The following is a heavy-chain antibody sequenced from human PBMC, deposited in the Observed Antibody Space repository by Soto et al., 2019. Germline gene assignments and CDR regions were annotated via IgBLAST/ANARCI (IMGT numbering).Heavy chain of an antibody. CDR3: AKVSVPAAIAYYYYGMDV. Sequence: QVQLVESGGGVVQPGRSLRLSCAASGFTFSSYGMHWVRQAPGKGLEWGDLISYDGSNKYYADSVKGRFTISRDNSKNTLYLQMNSLRAEDTAVYYCAKVSVPAAIAYYYYGMDVWGQGTTVTVSS. D-gene: IGHD2-2*01. CDR1: GFTFSSYG. CDR2: ISYDGSNK. J-gene: IGHJ6*02. V-gene: IGHV3-30*18.